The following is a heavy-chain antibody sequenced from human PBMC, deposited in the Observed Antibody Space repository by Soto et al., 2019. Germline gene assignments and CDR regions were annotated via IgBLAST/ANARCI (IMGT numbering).Heavy chain of an antibody. Sequence: QVQLVQSGAEVKKPGSSVKVSCEASGGTFSGHAISWVRQAPGQGPEWMGGLIPLFGTTQHAQNFQDRLTTPADKSTSTAYMELPRLPFEAPAIYYCARGPNWGYRFDSWGQGTLVTVSS. V-gene: IGHV1-69*06. J-gene: IGHJ4*02. CDR2: LIPLFGTT. D-gene: IGHD7-27*01. CDR1: GGTFSGHA. CDR3: ARGPNWGYRFDS.